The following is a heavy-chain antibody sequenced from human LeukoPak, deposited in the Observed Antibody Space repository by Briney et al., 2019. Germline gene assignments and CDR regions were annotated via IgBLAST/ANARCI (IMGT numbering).Heavy chain of an antibody. D-gene: IGHD3-3*01. V-gene: IGHV4-59*01. J-gene: IGHJ6*03. CDR2: IYYSGST. CDR3: ARDLRRDMIPGIFGVVDYYMDV. Sequence: PSETLSLTCTVSGGSISSYYWSWIRQPPGKGLEWIGYIYYSGSTNYNPSLKSRVTISVDTSKNQFSLKLSSVTAADTAVYYCARDLRRDMIPGIFGVVDYYMDVWGKGTTVTVSS. CDR1: GGSISSYY.